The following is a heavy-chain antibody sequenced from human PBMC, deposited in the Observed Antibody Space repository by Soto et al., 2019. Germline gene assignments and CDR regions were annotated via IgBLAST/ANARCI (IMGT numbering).Heavy chain of an antibody. CDR1: GYTFTSYG. V-gene: IGHV1-18*01. CDR2: ISAYNGNT. D-gene: IGHD3-3*01. J-gene: IGHJ6*02. CDR3: ARDLQDFDFWSGYYHYYYGMDV. Sequence: ASVKVSCKASGYTFTSYGISWVRQAPGQGLEWMVWISAYNGNTNYAQKLQGRATMATDTSTSTAYMELRSLRSDDTAVYYCARDLQDFDFWSGYYHYYYGMDVWGQGTTVTVSS.